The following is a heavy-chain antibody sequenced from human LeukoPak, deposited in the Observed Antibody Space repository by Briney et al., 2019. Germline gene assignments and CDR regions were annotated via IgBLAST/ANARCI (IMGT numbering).Heavy chain of an antibody. D-gene: IGHD1-26*01. J-gene: IGHJ6*03. Sequence: PGGSLRLSCAASGFTFSSYSMNWVRQAPGKGLEWVSAISGSGGSTYYADSVKGRFTISRDNSKNTLYLQMNSLRAEDTAVYYCAQRGIVGATTRGHYYYYYMDVWGKGTTVTISS. V-gene: IGHV3-23*01. CDR2: ISGSGGST. CDR1: GFTFSSYS. CDR3: AQRGIVGATTRGHYYYYYMDV.